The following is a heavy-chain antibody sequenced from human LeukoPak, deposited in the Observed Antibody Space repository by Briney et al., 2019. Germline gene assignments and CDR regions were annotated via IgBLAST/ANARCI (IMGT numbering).Heavy chain of an antibody. CDR2: IYHSGSA. CDR3: VRYCSSTTCYTRAVDY. J-gene: IGHJ4*02. CDR1: GYSITSGYN. Sequence: PSESLSLTSTVSGYSITSGYNWAWIRRPPGKVLEWVGSIYHSGSAYYTPPLKSRVTISVDTSKNQFSLKLSSVTAADTAVYYCVRYCSSTTCYTRAVDYWGQGALVTVSS. D-gene: IGHD2-2*02. V-gene: IGHV4-38-2*02.